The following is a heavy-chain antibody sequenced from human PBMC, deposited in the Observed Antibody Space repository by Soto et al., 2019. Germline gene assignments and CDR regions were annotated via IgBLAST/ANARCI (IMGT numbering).Heavy chain of an antibody. CDR2: IYYSGST. Sequence: SETLSLTCTVSGGSISSGDYYWSWIRQPPGKGLEWIGYIYYSGSTNYNPSLKSRVTISVDTSKNQFSLKLSSVTAADTAVYYCARRWGPTFDYWGQGTLVTVSS. CDR3: ARRWGPTFDY. CDR1: GGSISSGDYY. D-gene: IGHD1-26*01. J-gene: IGHJ4*02. V-gene: IGHV4-61*08.